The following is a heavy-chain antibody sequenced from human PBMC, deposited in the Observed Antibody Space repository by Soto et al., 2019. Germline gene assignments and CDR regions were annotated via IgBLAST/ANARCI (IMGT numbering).Heavy chain of an antibody. CDR3: ASRSDYGGNSGVDY. Sequence: QVQLQESGPGLVKPSQTLSLTCTVSGGSISSGGYYWSWIRQHPGKGLEWIGYIYYSGSTYYNPSLKSLVTISVDTSKNQFSLKLSSVTAADTAVYYCASRSDYGGNSGVDYWGQGTLVTVSS. D-gene: IGHD4-17*01. CDR1: GGSISSGGYY. CDR2: IYYSGST. J-gene: IGHJ4*02. V-gene: IGHV4-31*01.